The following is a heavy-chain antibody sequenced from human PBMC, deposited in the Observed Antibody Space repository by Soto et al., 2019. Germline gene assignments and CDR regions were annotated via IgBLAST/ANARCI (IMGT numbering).Heavy chain of an antibody. CDR3: ARDAIAAAAPYYYYGMDV. CDR2: IYYSGST. CDR1: GGSISSGGYY. D-gene: IGHD6-13*01. V-gene: IGHV4-31*03. J-gene: IGHJ6*02. Sequence: SETLSLTCTVSGGSISSGGYYWSWIRQHPGKGLEWIGYIYYSGSTYYNPSLKSRVTISVDTSKNQFSLKLSSVTAADTAVYYCARDAIAAAAPYYYYGMDVWGQGTTVTVSS.